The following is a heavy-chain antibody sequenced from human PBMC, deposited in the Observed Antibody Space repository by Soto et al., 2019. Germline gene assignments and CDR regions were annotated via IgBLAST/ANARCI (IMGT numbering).Heavy chain of an antibody. CDR2: FRESGGTT. D-gene: IGHD3-3*01. Sequence: GGSLILSCASSGFTFSSSSMSWVRQAPGKGLEWVSTFRESGGTTHYADSVKGRFTISRDTSKNMLYLQMNSLRAEDTAVYYCAREKWYYDFWSGYSTPAFDYWGQGTLVTVSS. J-gene: IGHJ4*02. CDR1: GFTFSSSS. V-gene: IGHV3-23*01. CDR3: AREKWYYDFWSGYSTPAFDY.